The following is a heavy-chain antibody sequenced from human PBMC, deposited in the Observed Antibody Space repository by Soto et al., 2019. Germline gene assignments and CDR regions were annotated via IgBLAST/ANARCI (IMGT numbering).Heavy chain of an antibody. CDR1: GYTLTELS. CDR3: ATAAGYSGYQIYYYYGMDV. Sequence: ASVKVSCKVSGYTLTELSMHWVRQAPGKGLEWMGGFDPVDGETIYAQKFQGRVTMTEDTSTDTAYMEPSSLRSEDTAVYYCATAAGYSGYQIYYYYGMDVSGPGTTVTVYS. J-gene: IGHJ6*02. CDR2: FDPVDGET. D-gene: IGHD5-12*01. V-gene: IGHV1-24*01.